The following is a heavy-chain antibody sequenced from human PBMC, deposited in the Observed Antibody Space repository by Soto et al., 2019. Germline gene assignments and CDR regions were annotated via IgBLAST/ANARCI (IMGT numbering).Heavy chain of an antibody. CDR1: GDSISRGGYY. J-gene: IGHJ4*02. V-gene: IGHV4-31*03. D-gene: IGHD3-10*01. CDR3: ATVRRHVGVRRNNHARGVDS. Sequence: SETLSLTCSVSGDSISRGGYYWTWIRQRPGKALEWIGYIYHSGTTYYNPSLRSRTTISVDPSKNQFSLKVNSVTAADAAVYYCATVRRHVGVRRNNHARGVDSWGPGTLVTVSS. CDR2: IYHSGTT.